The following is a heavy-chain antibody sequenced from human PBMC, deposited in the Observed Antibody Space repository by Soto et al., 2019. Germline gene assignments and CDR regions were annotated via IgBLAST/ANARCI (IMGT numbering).Heavy chain of an antibody. J-gene: IGHJ6*02. Sequence: QVQLVQSGAEVKKPGSSVKVSCKASGGTFSSYAISWLRQAPGQGLEWMGGIIPVFGTTNYEQKFQGRVTITADGSTSTAYMELSSLRSADTAVYYCARSSPYRLIRTPAGNQYYSAMDVWGQGTTVTVSS. CDR3: ARSSPYRLIRTPAGNQYYSAMDV. CDR1: GGTFSSYA. D-gene: IGHD1-1*01. CDR2: IIPVFGTT. V-gene: IGHV1-69*01.